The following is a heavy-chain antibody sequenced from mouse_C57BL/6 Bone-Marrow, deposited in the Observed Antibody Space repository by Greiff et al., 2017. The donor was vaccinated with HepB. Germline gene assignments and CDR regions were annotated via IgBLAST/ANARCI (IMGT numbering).Heavy chain of an antibody. CDR2: IDPSDSYT. Sequence: QVQLQQPGAELVKPGASVKLSCKASGYTFTSYWIQWVKQRPGQGLEWIGEIDPSDSYTNYNQKFKGKATLTVDTSSSTAYMQLSSLTSEDSAVYYCARAGGNYDGFAYWGQGTLVTVSA. J-gene: IGHJ3*01. CDR1: GYTFTSYW. CDR3: ARAGGNYDGFAY. V-gene: IGHV1-50*01. D-gene: IGHD2-1*01.